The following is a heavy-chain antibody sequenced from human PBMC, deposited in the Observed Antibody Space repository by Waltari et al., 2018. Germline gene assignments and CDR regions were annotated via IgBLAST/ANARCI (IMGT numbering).Heavy chain of an antibody. CDR2: STAGGSST. CDR1: GFSFSGYV. D-gene: IGHD3-10*01. CDR3: AKGLALGTYKFYFEY. Sequence: EVQLLESGGDLVQPGGSLRLSCEASGFSFSGYVMTGVRQAPGGCRDWVAGSTAGGSSTYYADSVKGRFTISRDNSNNALYLQMNTLRAEDTAVYYCAKGLALGTYKFYFEYWGQGTLVTVSS. V-gene: IGHV3-23*03. J-gene: IGHJ4*02.